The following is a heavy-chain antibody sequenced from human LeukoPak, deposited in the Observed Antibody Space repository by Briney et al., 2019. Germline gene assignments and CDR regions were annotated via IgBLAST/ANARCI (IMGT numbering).Heavy chain of an antibody. CDR3: ARDHTGGSFDY. D-gene: IGHD7-27*01. CDR1: GFTFSSYA. Sequence: PGGSLRLSCAASGFTFSSYAMHWVRQAPGKGLEWVAVISYDGSNKYYADSVKGRFTISRDNSKNTLYLQMNSLRAEDTAVYYCARDHTGGSFDYWGQGTLVTVSS. CDR2: ISYDGSNK. V-gene: IGHV3-30-3*01. J-gene: IGHJ4*02.